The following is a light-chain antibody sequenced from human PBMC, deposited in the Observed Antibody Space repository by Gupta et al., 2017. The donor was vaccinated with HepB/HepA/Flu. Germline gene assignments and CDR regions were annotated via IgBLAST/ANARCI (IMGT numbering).Light chain of an antibody. J-gene: IGKJ2*03. Sequence: EIVMTQSPATLSVSPGERATLSCRASQSISSNLAWYQQKAGQAPRLLIYSASTRATDIPARFSGSGSGTEFTLTISSRQSEDFAVYYCQQGKKWPKSFGQGTKMEIK. CDR3: QQGKKWPKS. CDR2: SAS. CDR1: QSISSN. V-gene: IGKV3-15*01.